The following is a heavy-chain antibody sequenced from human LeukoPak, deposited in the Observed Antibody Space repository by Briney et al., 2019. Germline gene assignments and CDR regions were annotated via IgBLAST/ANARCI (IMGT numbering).Heavy chain of an antibody. CDR1: GFTFSSYA. J-gene: IGHJ4*02. D-gene: IGHD5-24*01. CDR2: IKKDGSEQ. V-gene: IGHV3-7*01. Sequence: GRSLRLSCAASGFTFSSYAMHWVRQAPGKGLEWVATIKKDGSEQYYVDSMKGRFTISRDNAKNSVYLQINSLRAEDTAVYYCARDLGWLQSDYWGQGTLVTVSS. CDR3: ARDLGWLQSDY.